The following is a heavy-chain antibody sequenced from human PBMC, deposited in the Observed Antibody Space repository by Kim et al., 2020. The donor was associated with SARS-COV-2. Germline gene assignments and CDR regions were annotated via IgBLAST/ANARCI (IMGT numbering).Heavy chain of an antibody. V-gene: IGHV4-30-2*05. J-gene: IGHJ4*02. D-gene: IGHD2-21*02. CDR3: ARGPPIGGGDCYSH. Sequence: YHPSLNSRVTLSIDTSKNQFSLKLSSVTAADTAVYYCARGPPIGGGDCYSHWGQGTLVTVSS.